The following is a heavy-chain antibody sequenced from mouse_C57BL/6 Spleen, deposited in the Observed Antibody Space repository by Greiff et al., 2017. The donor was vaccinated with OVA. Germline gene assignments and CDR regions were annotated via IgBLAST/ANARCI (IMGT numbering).Heavy chain of an antibody. CDR3: ARHRRGYFDY. Sequence: LQQSGGGLVQPGGSLKLSCAASGFTFSDYYMYWVRQTPEKRLEWVAYISNGGGSTYYPDTVKGRFTISRDNAKNTLYLQMRRLKSEDTAMYYCARHRRGYFDYWGQGTTLTVSS. V-gene: IGHV5-12*01. J-gene: IGHJ2*01. CDR1: GFTFSDYY. CDR2: ISNGGGST.